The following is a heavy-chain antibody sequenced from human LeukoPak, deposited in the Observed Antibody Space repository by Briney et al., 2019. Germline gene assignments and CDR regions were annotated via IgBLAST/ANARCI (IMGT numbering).Heavy chain of an antibody. J-gene: IGHJ4*02. CDR1: GFTFSSYG. V-gene: IGHV3-33*01. Sequence: GGSLRLSCAASGFTFSSYGMLWVRQAPGKALEWVAVIWYDGSNKYYADSVKGRFTISRDNSENMLYLQMNSLRGDDTAVYFCARAVGPFDYWGQGTLVTVSS. CDR3: ARAVGPFDY. CDR2: IWYDGSNK.